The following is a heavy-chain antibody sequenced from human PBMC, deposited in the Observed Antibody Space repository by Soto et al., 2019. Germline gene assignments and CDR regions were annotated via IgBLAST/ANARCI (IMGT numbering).Heavy chain of an antibody. V-gene: IGHV1-46*01. CDR2: INPSGGST. CDR1: GYTFTSYY. J-gene: IGHJ6*03. CDR3: ARRVGYFDWSTEGYYYYMDV. D-gene: IGHD3-9*01. Sequence: ASVKVSCKASGYTFTSYYMHWVRQAPGQGLEWMGIINPSGGSTSYAQKFQGRVTMTRDTSISTAYMELSSLRSEDTAVYYCARRVGYFDWSTEGYYYYMDVWGKGTTVTVSS.